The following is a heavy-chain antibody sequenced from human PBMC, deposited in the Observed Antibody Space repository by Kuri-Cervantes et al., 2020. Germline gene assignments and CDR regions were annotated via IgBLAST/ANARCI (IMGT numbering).Heavy chain of an antibody. D-gene: IGHD2/OR15-2a*01. CDR3: ARVLPRGSNFPYGSNWLDP. V-gene: IGHV4-38-2*01. Sequence: GSLRLSCAVSGHSTSTNYYWGWIRRSPGKGLEWIGTVYHTGTTYYNPSLSSRVTISIDTSKNQYSLSLSSVTAADTAVYYCARVLPRGSNFPYGSNWLDPWGQGTLVTVSS. CDR2: VYHTGTT. CDR1: GHSTSTNYY. J-gene: IGHJ5*02.